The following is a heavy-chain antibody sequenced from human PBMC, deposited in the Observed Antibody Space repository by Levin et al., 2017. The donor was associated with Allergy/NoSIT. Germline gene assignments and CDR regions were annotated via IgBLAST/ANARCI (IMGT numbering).Heavy chain of an antibody. CDR2: FYYSWTT. D-gene: IGHD6-13*01. V-gene: IGHV4-59*01. Sequence: SETLSLTCTVSGGSISRYFWSWIRQAPGKGLDWIGYFYYSWTTNYNPSLKSRVTISVDTSKNQFSLKLSSVTAADTAVYYCARSSGYSSSWAHLDSWGQGTLVTVSS. CDR1: GGSISRYF. J-gene: IGHJ4*02. CDR3: ARSSGYSSSWAHLDS.